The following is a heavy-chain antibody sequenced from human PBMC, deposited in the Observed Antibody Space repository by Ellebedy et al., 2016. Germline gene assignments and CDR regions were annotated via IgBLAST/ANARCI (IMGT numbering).Heavy chain of an antibody. CDR2: IIPIFGTA. V-gene: IGHV1-69*13. Sequence: SVKVSCXASGYTFTSYGISWVRQAPGQGLEWMGGIIPIFGTANYAQKFQGRVTITADESTSTAYMELSSLRSEDTAVYYCARDGGRIAVAGPEDYYYYGMDVWGQGTTVTVSS. CDR3: ARDGGRIAVAGPEDYYYYGMDV. D-gene: IGHD6-19*01. CDR1: GYTFTSYG. J-gene: IGHJ6*02.